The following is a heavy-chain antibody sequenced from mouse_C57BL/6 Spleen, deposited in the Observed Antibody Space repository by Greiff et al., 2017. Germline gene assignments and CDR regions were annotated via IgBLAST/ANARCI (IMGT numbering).Heavy chain of an antibody. D-gene: IGHD4-1*01. Sequence: QVQLQQSGPELVKPGASVKISCKASGYAFSSSWMNWVKQRPGKGLEWIGRIYPGDGDTNYNGKFKGKATLTADKSSSTAYMQLSSLTSEDSAVYFCARWRANWGGYFDYWGQGTTLTVSS. V-gene: IGHV1-82*01. CDR1: GYAFSSSW. J-gene: IGHJ2*01. CDR3: ARWRANWGGYFDY. CDR2: IYPGDGDT.